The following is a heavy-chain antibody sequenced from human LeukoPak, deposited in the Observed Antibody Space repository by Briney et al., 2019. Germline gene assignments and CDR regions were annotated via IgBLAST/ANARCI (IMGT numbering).Heavy chain of an antibody. V-gene: IGHV1-18*01. CDR1: GYTFTSYG. D-gene: IGHD2-2*01. CDR3: AREGAEDCSSTSCYSLPDYYYYYYMDV. Sequence: ALVKVSCKASGYTFTSYGISWVRQAPGQGLEWMGWISAYNGNTNYAQKLQGRVTMTTDTSTSTAYMELRSLRSDDTAVYYCAREGAEDCSSTSCYSLPDYYYYYYMDVWGKGTTVTVSS. CDR2: ISAYNGNT. J-gene: IGHJ6*03.